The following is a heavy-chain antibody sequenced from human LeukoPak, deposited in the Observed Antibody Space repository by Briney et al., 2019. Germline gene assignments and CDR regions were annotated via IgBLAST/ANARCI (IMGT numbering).Heavy chain of an antibody. V-gene: IGHV3-21*01. J-gene: IGHJ3*02. CDR3: AGYVSSGRRDAFDI. Sequence: GGSLRLSCAASGFTFSTYSMNWVRQAPGKGLEWVSSITRSSYIYYADSVKGRFTISRDNAKNSLYLQMNSLRAEDTAVYYCAGYVSSGRRDAFDIWGQGTMVTVPS. CDR1: GFTFSTYS. D-gene: IGHD3-22*01. CDR2: ITRSSYI.